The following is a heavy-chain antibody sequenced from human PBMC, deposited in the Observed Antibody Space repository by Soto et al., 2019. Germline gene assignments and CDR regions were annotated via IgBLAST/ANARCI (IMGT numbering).Heavy chain of an antibody. CDR3: AKDKGYNWNGDFDY. CDR1: GFTFSSDA. D-gene: IGHD1-1*01. Sequence: EVQLLESGGGLVQPGGSLRLSCAASGFTFSSDAMSWVRQAPGKGLEWVSAISGSGGSTDYADSVKGRYTISRDSSKNTLYLQMNSLSAEDTAVYYCAKDKGYNWNGDFDYWGQGTRVTVSS. J-gene: IGHJ4*02. V-gene: IGHV3-23*01. CDR2: ISGSGGST.